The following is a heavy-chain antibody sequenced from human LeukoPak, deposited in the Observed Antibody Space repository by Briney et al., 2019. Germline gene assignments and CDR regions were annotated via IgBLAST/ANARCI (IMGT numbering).Heavy chain of an antibody. V-gene: IGHV4-34*01. J-gene: IGHJ4*02. D-gene: IGHD3-10*01. Sequence: SETLSLTCSVYGGSFSGYYWSWIRQPPGKGLEWIGEINHSGSTNYNPSLKSRVTISVDTSKNQFSLKLSSVPAADTAVYYCARPVRITMVRGVIQPLDYWGQGTLVTVSS. CDR3: ARPVRITMVRGVIQPLDY. CDR1: GGSFSGYY. CDR2: INHSGST.